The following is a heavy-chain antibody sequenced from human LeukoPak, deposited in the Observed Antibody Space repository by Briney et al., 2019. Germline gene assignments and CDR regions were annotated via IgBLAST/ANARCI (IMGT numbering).Heavy chain of an antibody. D-gene: IGHD6-19*01. Sequence: GGSLRLSCAASGFIFSSYGMHWVRQAPGKGLEWVAVIWYDGSNKYYADSVKGRFTISRDNSKNTLYLQMNSLRAEDTAVYYCAKVSPGYSSGFDYWGQGTLVTVSS. CDR3: AKVSPGYSSGFDY. CDR2: IWYDGSNK. J-gene: IGHJ4*02. CDR1: GFIFSSYG. V-gene: IGHV3-33*06.